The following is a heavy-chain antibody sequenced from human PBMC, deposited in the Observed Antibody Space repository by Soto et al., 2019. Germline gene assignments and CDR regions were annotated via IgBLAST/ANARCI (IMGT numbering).Heavy chain of an antibody. CDR3: ARDRGHGDFTGY. J-gene: IGHJ4*02. CDR1: GYSFSSYG. V-gene: IGHV1-18*01. CDR2: ISPSTHET. D-gene: IGHD4-17*01. Sequence: ASVKVSCKASGYSFSSYGITWVRQAPGQGLEWMGWISPSTHETNYAQKFQGRVTVTTDTSTSTAFIELRNLKSDDTAVYYCARDRGHGDFTGYWGQGTRVTVAS.